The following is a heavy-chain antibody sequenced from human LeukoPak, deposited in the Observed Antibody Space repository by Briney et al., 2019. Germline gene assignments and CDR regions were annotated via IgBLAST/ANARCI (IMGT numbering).Heavy chain of an antibody. Sequence: PGGSLRLSCAASGSTFSSYEMNWVRQAPGKGLEWVSYISSSGSTIYYADSVKGRFTISRDNAKNSLYLQMNSLRAEDTAVYYCAREALNYDFWSGYSYYFDYWGQGTLVTVSS. J-gene: IGHJ4*02. CDR3: AREALNYDFWSGYSYYFDY. D-gene: IGHD3-3*01. CDR2: ISSSGSTI. CDR1: GSTFSSYE. V-gene: IGHV3-48*03.